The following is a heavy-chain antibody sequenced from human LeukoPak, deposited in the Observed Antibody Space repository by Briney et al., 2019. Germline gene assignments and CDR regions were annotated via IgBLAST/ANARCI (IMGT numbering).Heavy chain of an antibody. Sequence: SETLSLTCAVSGYSISSGYYWGWIRQPPGKGLEWIGSIYHSGSTYYNPPLKSRVTISVDTSKNQFSLKLSSVTAADTAVYYCARQLGAIDYWGQGTLVTVSS. V-gene: IGHV4-38-2*01. CDR2: IYHSGST. CDR1: GYSISSGYY. D-gene: IGHD1-26*01. J-gene: IGHJ4*02. CDR3: ARQLGAIDY.